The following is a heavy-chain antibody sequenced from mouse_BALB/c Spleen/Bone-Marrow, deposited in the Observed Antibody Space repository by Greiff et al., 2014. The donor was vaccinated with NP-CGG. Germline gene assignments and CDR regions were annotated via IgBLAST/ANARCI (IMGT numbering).Heavy chain of an antibody. D-gene: IGHD2-12*01. Sequence: ESRAELVKPGASVKLSCKASGYSFTSYWMHWVKQRPGQGLEWIGEISPSNGRSNYNEKSKSKATPTVDKSSSTAYMQLSGLTSEDSAVYYCTRSELRRGGYALDYWGLGTSVTVSS. CDR3: TRSELRRGGYALDY. J-gene: IGHJ4*01. V-gene: IGHV1S81*02. CDR2: ISPSNGRS. CDR1: GYSFTSYW.